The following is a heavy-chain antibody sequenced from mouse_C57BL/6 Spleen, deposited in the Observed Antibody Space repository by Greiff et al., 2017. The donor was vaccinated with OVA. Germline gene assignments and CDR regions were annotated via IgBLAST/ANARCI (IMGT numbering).Heavy chain of an antibody. CDR2: IKYDGSST. CDR1: GFTFSDYY. V-gene: IGHV5-16*01. J-gene: IGHJ4*01. CDR3: ARGPRGAMDY. Sequence: EVQLVESEGGLVQPGSSMKLSCTASGFTFSDYYMAWVRQVPEKGLEWVANIKYDGSSTYYLDSLKSRFIISRDNAKNILYLQMSSLKSEDTATYYCARGPRGAMDYWGQGTSVTVSS.